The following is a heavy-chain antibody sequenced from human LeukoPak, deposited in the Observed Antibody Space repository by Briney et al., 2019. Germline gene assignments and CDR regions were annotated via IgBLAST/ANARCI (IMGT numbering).Heavy chain of an antibody. CDR1: GFTFSSYG. Sequence: GGSLRLSCAASGFTFSSYGMHWVRQAPGKGLEWVALIWYDGSNKYYTDSVKGRLTISRDNSKNTPYLQMNSLRAEDTAIYYCAREGPRGNPQFDYWGQGTLVTVSS. CDR3: AREGPRGNPQFDY. CDR2: IWYDGSNK. D-gene: IGHD2/OR15-2a*01. V-gene: IGHV3-33*01. J-gene: IGHJ4*02.